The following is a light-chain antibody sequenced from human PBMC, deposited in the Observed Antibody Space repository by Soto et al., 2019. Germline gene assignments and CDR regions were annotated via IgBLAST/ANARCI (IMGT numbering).Light chain of an antibody. CDR1: QNVDSNY. J-gene: IGKJ5*01. CDR3: QQYDNSPIT. CDR2: GAS. Sequence: EIVLTQSPGTLSLSPGERATLSCRASQNVDSNYLAWYQQKPGQAPRLLIYGASSRATGIPDRFSGTGSETDFTLTISRLEPEDFAVYYCQQYDNSPITFGQGTRLEIK. V-gene: IGKV3-20*01.